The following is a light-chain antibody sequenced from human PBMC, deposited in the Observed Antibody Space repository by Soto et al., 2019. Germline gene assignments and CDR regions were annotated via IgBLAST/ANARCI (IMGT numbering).Light chain of an antibody. CDR3: MLTYNGPWV. J-gene: IGLJ3*02. CDR1: TGAVTSSHH. CDR2: HTT. Sequence: QAVVTQEPSLTVSPGGTVTLTCGSSTGAVTSSHHTYWFQRKPGQVPRALIFHTTNTHSWTPARFSGSLLGGRAALTLSGAQPEDEAEYYGMLTYNGPWVFGGGTKVTVL. V-gene: IGLV7-46*01.